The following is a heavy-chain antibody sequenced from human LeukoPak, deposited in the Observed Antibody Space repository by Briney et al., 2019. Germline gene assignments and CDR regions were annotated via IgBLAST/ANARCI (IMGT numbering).Heavy chain of an antibody. CDR3: ARIYSSSWYYFDY. D-gene: IGHD6-13*01. Sequence: SETLSLTCTVSGGSISSYYWSWIRQPPGKGLEWIGYIYYSGSTNYNPTLKSRVTISVDTSKNQFSLKLSSVTAADTAVYYCARIYSSSWYYFDYWGQGTLVTVSS. CDR2: IYYSGST. CDR1: GGSISSYY. V-gene: IGHV4-59*08. J-gene: IGHJ4*02.